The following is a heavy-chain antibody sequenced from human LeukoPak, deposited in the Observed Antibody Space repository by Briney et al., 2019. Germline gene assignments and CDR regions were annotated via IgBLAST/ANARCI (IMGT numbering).Heavy chain of an antibody. Sequence: GGSLRLSCAASGFTFSSHWMSWVRQAPGKGLEWVAVIWYDGSNKYYADSVKGRFTISRDNSKNTLYLQMNSLRAEDTAVYYCAREKGGDGSGTFDYWGQGTLVTVSS. V-gene: IGHV3-33*08. J-gene: IGHJ4*02. CDR3: AREKGGDGSGTFDY. CDR2: IWYDGSNK. CDR1: GFTFSSHW. D-gene: IGHD3-10*01.